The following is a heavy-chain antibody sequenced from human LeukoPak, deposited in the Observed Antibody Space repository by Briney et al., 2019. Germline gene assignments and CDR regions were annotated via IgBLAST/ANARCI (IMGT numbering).Heavy chain of an antibody. J-gene: IGHJ4*02. CDR3: ARGGNYRLDY. CDR1: GFTFSSYG. CDR2: MNSDGRIT. Sequence: GGSLRLSCAASGFTFSSYGMHWVRQAPGEGLVCVSRMNSDGRITKYADSVKGRFTISRDNAKNTLYLQMNSLRAEDTAVYYCARGGNYRLDYWGQGTLVTVSS. D-gene: IGHD4-11*01. V-gene: IGHV3-74*03.